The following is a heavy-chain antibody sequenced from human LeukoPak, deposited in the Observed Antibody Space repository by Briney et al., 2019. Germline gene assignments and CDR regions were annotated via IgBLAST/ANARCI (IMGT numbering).Heavy chain of an antibody. J-gene: IGHJ4*02. CDR1: GFTFSSYV. CDR2: ISGSGGRT. CDR3: AREYTVTTKYFDY. Sequence: GGSLRLSCTTSGFTFSSYVMSWVRQAPGKGLEWVSGISGSGGRTYYADSVQGRFTISRDISKNTLYLQMNSLRAEDTAVYYCAREYTVTTKYFDYWGQRTLVTVSS. V-gene: IGHV3-23*01. D-gene: IGHD4-17*01.